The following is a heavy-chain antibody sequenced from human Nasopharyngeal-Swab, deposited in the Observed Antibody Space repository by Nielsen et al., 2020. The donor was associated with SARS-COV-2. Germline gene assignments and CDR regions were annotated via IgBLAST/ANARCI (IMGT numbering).Heavy chain of an antibody. J-gene: IGHJ4*02. CDR2: IDWDDDK. CDR1: GFSLSTSGMC. D-gene: IGHD6-19*01. V-gene: IGHV2-70*11. Sequence: SGPTLVKPTQTLTLTCTFSGFSLSTSGMCVSWIRQPPGKALEWLARIDWDDDKYYSTSLKTRLTLSNDTSKNQVVLTMTNIDPVVTATYYCARIQAVDGSSADYWGQGTLVTVSS. CDR3: ARIQAVDGSSADY.